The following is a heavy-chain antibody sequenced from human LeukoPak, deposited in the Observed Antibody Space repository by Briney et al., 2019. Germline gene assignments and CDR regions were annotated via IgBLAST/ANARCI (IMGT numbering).Heavy chain of an antibody. CDR1: GGSFSGYY. Sequence: PSETLSLTCAVYGGSFSGYYWSWIRQPPGKGLEWIGEINHSGSTNYNPSLKSRVTISVDTSKNQFSLKLSSVTAADTAVYYCARVADYVWGSYRPTYYFDYWGQGTLVTVSS. CDR2: INHSGST. CDR3: ARVADYVWGSYRPTYYFDY. D-gene: IGHD3-16*02. J-gene: IGHJ4*02. V-gene: IGHV4-34*01.